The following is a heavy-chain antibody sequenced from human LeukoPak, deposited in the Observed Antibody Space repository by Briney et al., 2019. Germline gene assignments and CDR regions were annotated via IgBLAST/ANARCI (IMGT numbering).Heavy chain of an antibody. V-gene: IGHV4-34*01. J-gene: IGHJ6*03. CDR3: ASGYMDV. CDR2: INHSGST. CDR1: GGPFSGYY. Sequence: SETLSLTCAVYGGPFSGYYWSWIRQPPGKGLEWIGEINHSGSTNYNPSLKSRVTISVDTSKNQFSLKLSSVTAADTAVYYCASGYMDVWGKGTTVTVSS.